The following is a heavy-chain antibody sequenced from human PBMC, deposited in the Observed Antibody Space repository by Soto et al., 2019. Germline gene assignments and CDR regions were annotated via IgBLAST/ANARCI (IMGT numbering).Heavy chain of an antibody. CDR3: ARGLYYYDSSGYWGY. CDR1: GFTFSSYS. D-gene: IGHD3-22*01. CDR2: ISSSSSTI. J-gene: IGHJ4*02. Sequence: EVQLVESGGGLEQPGGSLRLSCAASGFTFSSYSMNWVRQAPGKGLEWVSYISSSSSTIYYADSVKGRFTISRDNAKNSLYLQMNSLRDEDTAVYYCARGLYYYDSSGYWGYWGQGTLVTVSS. V-gene: IGHV3-48*02.